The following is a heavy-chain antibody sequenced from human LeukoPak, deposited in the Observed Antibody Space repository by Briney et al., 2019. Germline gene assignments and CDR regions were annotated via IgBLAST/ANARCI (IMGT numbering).Heavy chain of an antibody. J-gene: IGHJ5*02. CDR2: IYTSGST. Sequence: PSETLSLTCTASGGSISSGSYYWSWIRQPAGKGLEWFGRIYTSGSTNYNPSLKSRVTLSVDTSKNQFSLKLSSVTAADTAMYYCARDVYYDILTGYYGSNWFDPWGRGTLVTVSS. D-gene: IGHD3-9*01. V-gene: IGHV4-61*02. CDR3: ARDVYYDILTGYYGSNWFDP. CDR1: GGSISSGSYY.